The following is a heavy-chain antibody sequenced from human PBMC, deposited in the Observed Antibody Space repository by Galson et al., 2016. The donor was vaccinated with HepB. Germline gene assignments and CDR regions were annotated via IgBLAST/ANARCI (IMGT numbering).Heavy chain of an antibody. D-gene: IGHD2-15*01. CDR3: AREVAARDGYIF. J-gene: IGHJ4*02. CDR2: GYDGGTT. CDR1: GGSISRSTFY. V-gene: IGHV4-39*02. Sequence: ETLSPTCTVSGGSISRSTFYWGWIRQSPGKGLEWIGSGYDGGTTHYNPSLKSRLTISVGTSKNQFSLKLSSVTAADTAVYYCAREVAARDGYIFWGQGTLVTVSS.